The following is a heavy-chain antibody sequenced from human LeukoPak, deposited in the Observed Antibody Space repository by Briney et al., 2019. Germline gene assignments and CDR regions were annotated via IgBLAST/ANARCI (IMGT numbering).Heavy chain of an antibody. Sequence: GESLKISCKGSGYSFTSYWIGWVRQMPGKGLEWVGIIYPGDSDTRYSPSFQGQVTISADKSISTAYLQWSSLKASDTAMYYCARHRQLIRGANYYYYGMDVWGQGTTVTVSS. CDR1: GYSFTSYW. J-gene: IGHJ6*02. V-gene: IGHV5-51*01. CDR3: ARHRQLIRGANYYYYGMDV. D-gene: IGHD3-10*01. CDR2: IYPGDSDT.